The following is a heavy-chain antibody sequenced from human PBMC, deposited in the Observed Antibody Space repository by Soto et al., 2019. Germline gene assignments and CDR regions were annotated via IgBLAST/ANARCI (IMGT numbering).Heavy chain of an antibody. D-gene: IGHD1-1*01. CDR3: ALWGTGTTGAFAI. CDR1: GYTFPSSG. J-gene: IGHJ3*02. Sequence: QVQLVQSGAEVKKPGASVKVSCKASGYTFPSSGISWVRQAPGQGLEWMGWISAYNGNSNYAQKLQGRVTMTTDTSTSTDYMELRSLRSDDTAVYYCALWGTGTTGAFAIWGQGTMVTVSS. V-gene: IGHV1-18*01. CDR2: ISAYNGNS.